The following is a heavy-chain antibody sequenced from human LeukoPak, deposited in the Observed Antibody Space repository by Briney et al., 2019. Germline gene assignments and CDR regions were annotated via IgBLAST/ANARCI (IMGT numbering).Heavy chain of an antibody. J-gene: IGHJ3*02. Sequence: GGSLRLSCAASGFTFSSYWMHWVRQAPGKGLVWVSRINSDGSSTTYADSVKGRFTISRDNAKNTLYLHMNGLRADDTAVYYCVYGGNSTCFGIWGQGTMVTVSS. CDR2: INSDGSST. V-gene: IGHV3-74*01. D-gene: IGHD4-23*01. CDR3: VYGGNSTCFGI. CDR1: GFTFSSYW.